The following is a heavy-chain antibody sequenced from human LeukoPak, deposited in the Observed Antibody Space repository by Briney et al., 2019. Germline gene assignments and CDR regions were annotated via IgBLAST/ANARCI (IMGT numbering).Heavy chain of an antibody. CDR2: IYYSGST. CDR3: TRSPDIVVASRAFDI. D-gene: IGHD2-2*01. V-gene: IGHV4-59*12. J-gene: IGHJ3*02. Sequence: SETLSLTCTVSGGSISSYYWSWIRQPPGKGLEWIGYIYYSGSTNYNPSLKSRVTISVDTSKNQFSLKLGSVTVADTAVYYCTRSPDIVVASRAFDIWGQGTMVTVSS. CDR1: GGSISSYY.